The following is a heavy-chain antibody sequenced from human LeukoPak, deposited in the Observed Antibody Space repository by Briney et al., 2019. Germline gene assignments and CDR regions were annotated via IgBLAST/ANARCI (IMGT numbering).Heavy chain of an antibody. D-gene: IGHD6-6*01. J-gene: IGHJ4*02. CDR3: ARERSSQGYFDF. CDR2: IYPDDSDT. Sequence: GESLKISCKGSGYSFTSCWVGWVRQMPEKGLEWMGIIYPDDSDTRYSPSFQGQVTISADKSISTAYLQWSSLKASDTAMYYCARERSSQGYFDFWGQGTLVTVSS. CDR1: GYSFTSCW. V-gene: IGHV5-51*01.